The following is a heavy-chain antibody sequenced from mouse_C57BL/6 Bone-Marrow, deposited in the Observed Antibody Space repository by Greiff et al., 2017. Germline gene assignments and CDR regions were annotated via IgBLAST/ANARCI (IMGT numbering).Heavy chain of an antibody. CDR1: GYTFTSYW. CDR2: IDPNSGGT. Sequence: PGASVKLSCKASGYTFTSYWMHWVKQRPGRGLEWTGRIDPNSGGTKYTEKFKSKATLTVDKPSSTAYMQRSSLTSEDSAVYYYARSYYCKYGAIDYWGQGTSVTVSS. D-gene: IGHD2-10*01. V-gene: IGHV1-72*01. CDR3: ARSYYCKYGAIDY. J-gene: IGHJ4*01.